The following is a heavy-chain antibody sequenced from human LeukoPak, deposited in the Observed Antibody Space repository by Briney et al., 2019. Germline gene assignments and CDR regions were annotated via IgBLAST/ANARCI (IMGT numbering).Heavy chain of an antibody. Sequence: SVKVSCKASGGTFSSYAISWVRQAPGQGLEWMGRIIPILGIANYAQKFQGRVTITADKFTSTAYMELSSLRSEDTAVYYCARNTMVRGVIILFDYWGQGTLVTVSS. CDR1: GGTFSSYA. D-gene: IGHD3-10*01. V-gene: IGHV1-69*04. J-gene: IGHJ4*02. CDR3: ARNTMVRGVIILFDY. CDR2: IIPILGIA.